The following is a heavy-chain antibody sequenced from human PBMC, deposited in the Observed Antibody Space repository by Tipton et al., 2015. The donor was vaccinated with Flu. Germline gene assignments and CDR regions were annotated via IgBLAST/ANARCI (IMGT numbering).Heavy chain of an antibody. V-gene: IGHV1-8*01. D-gene: IGHD3-10*01. Sequence: QLVQSGAEVKKPGASVKVSCKASGYTFTSYDINWVRQATGQELEWMGWMNPNSGNTGYAQKFQGRVTMTRNTSISTAYMELSSLRSEGTAVYYCARGYPMVRGVIRGTRGDSYGMDVWGQGTTVPVSS. CDR1: GYTFTSYD. J-gene: IGHJ6*02. CDR2: MNPNSGNT. CDR3: ARGYPMVRGVIRGTRGDSYGMDV.